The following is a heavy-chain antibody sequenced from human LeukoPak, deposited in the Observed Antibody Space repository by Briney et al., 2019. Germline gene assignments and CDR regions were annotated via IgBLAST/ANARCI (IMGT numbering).Heavy chain of an antibody. CDR1: GGPISSYY. Sequence: PSETLSLTCTVSGGPISSYYWSWIRQPPGKGLEWIGYIYYSGSTNYNPSLKSRVTISVDTSKNQFSLKLSSVTAADTAVYYCARGASGFLEWLPHYWGQGTLVTVPS. D-gene: IGHD3-3*01. CDR2: IYYSGST. J-gene: IGHJ4*02. CDR3: ARGASGFLEWLPHY. V-gene: IGHV4-59*01.